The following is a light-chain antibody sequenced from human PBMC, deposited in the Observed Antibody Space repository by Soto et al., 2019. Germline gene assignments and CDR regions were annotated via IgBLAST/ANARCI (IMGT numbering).Light chain of an antibody. CDR2: WAS. Sequence: DSVMTLVLESLSVSLCERATINCKCTQSVLFSSNNKNYLAWYQQKPGQPPKLLIYWASTRESGVPDRFSGSGSGTDFTLTISSLQAEDVAVYYCQQYYCTPLTFGGGSKVDVK. V-gene: IGKV4-1*01. J-gene: IGKJ4*01. CDR1: QSVLFSSNNKNY. CDR3: QQYYCTPLT.